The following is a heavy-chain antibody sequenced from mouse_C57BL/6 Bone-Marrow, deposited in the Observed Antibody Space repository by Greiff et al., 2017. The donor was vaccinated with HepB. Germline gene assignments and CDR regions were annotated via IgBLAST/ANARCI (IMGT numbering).Heavy chain of an antibody. CDR2: ISSGGSYT. J-gene: IGHJ3*01. CDR3: ARQNRRFAY. Sequence: EVQGVESGGDLVKPGGSLKLSCAASGFTFSSYGMSWVRQTPDKRLEWVATISSGGSYTYYPDSVKGRFTISRDNAKNTLYLQMSSLKSEDTAMYYCARQNRRFAYWGQGTLVTVSA. V-gene: IGHV5-6*01. CDR1: GFTFSSYG.